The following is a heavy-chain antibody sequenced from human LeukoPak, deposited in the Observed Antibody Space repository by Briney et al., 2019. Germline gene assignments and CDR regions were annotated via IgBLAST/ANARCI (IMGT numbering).Heavy chain of an antibody. CDR3: AKDSGLAAYYYYYMDV. Sequence: GGSLRLSCAASGFTVSSNYMSWVRQAPGKGLEWVSVIYSGGSTYYADSVKGRFTISRDNSKNTLYLQMNSLRAEDTAVYYCAKDSGLAAYYYYYMDVWGKGTTVTVSS. J-gene: IGHJ6*03. V-gene: IGHV3-53*01. D-gene: IGHD6-13*01. CDR1: GFTVSSNY. CDR2: IYSGGST.